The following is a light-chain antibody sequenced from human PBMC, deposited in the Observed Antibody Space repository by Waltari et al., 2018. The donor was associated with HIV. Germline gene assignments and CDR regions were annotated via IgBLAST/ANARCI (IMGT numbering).Light chain of an antibody. CDR1: KLGSND. CDR2: QNT. Sequence: SFELTQPPSVSVSPGQTATITCSGDKLGSNDAFWYQQRPGQSPVLIIYQNTKRPSGIPERFSGSSFGKTATLTISGTQPMDEADYYCQVWDSSSDLGVFGGGTKLTVL. CDR3: QVWDSSSDLGV. J-gene: IGLJ2*01. V-gene: IGLV3-1*01.